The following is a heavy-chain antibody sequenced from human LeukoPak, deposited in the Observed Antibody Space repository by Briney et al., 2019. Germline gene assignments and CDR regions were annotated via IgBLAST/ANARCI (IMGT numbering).Heavy chain of an antibody. CDR2: IYSGGST. V-gene: IGHV3-53*01. CDR3: ARGRAPQLKYYYGMDV. J-gene: IGHJ6*02. CDR1: GFTFSNYA. D-gene: IGHD2-2*01. Sequence: GGSLRLSCAASGFTFSNYAMHWVRQAPGKGLEWVSVIYSGGSTYYADSVKGRFTISRDNSKNTLYLQMNSLRAEDTAVYYCARGRAPQLKYYYGMDVWGQGTTVTVSS.